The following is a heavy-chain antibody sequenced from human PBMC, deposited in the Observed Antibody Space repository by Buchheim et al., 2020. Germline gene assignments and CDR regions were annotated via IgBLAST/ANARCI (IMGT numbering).Heavy chain of an antibody. V-gene: IGHV1-69*06. J-gene: IGHJ4*02. Sequence: QVLLVQSGAEMKKPGSSVKVSCMASGDTLSTYAITWVRQAPGQGLQWMEGIIPILGTTTYSQKFRGRVTITADKSTSTGNMELSRLTSEDTAIYYCATDLRGGYFDFWGQGTL. D-gene: IGHD4-23*01. CDR3: ATDLRGGYFDF. CDR2: IIPILGTT. CDR1: GDTLSTYA.